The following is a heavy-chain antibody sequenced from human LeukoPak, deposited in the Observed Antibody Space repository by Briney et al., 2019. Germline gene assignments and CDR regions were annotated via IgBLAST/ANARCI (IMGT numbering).Heavy chain of an antibody. CDR1: GGSISSYY. CDR3: AREDPIAAAGYYFDY. J-gene: IGHJ4*02. D-gene: IGHD6-13*01. V-gene: IGHV4-59*01. CDR2: IYYSGST. Sequence: PSETLSLTCTVSGGSISSYYWSWIRQPPGKGLEWIGYIYYSGSTNYNPSLKSRVTISVDTSKNQFSLKLSSVTAADTAVYYCAREDPIAAAGYYFDYWGQGTLVTVSS.